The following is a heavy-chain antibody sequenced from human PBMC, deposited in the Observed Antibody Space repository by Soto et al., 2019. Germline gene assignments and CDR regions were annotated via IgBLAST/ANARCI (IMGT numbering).Heavy chain of an antibody. Sequence: GESLKISCKGSGYSFTSYWIGWVRQMPGKGLEWMGIIYPGDSDTRYSPSFQGQVTISADKSISTAYLQWSSLKASDTAMYYCAIRTYYYDSSGLGAYYYYGMDGWGQGTKVTVSS. D-gene: IGHD3-22*01. J-gene: IGHJ6*02. CDR2: IYPGDSDT. CDR1: GYSFTSYW. V-gene: IGHV5-51*01. CDR3: AIRTYYYDSSGLGAYYYYGMDG.